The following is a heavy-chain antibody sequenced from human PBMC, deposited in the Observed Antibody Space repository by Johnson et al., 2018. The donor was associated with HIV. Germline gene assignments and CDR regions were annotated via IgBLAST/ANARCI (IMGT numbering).Heavy chain of an antibody. CDR3: ARASQGAYDM. J-gene: IGHJ3*02. V-gene: IGHV3-7*01. Sequence: ELLVESGGDLVQPGGSLRLSCAASGFTFNNYYMAWVRQAPGKGLEWVATMNRGGSEIFYVASVKGRFTISGDIAKNSLYLQMNSLRADDTAIYYCARASQGAYDMWGQGTMVIVSS. CDR2: MNRGGSEI. CDR1: GFTFNNYY.